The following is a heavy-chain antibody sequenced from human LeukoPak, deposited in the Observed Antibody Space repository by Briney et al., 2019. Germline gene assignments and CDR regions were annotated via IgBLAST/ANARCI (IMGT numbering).Heavy chain of an antibody. CDR2: ISGSGIST. CDR1: GFTFSSHA. J-gene: IGHJ4*02. CDR3: VRGLGDN. Sequence: GGSLRLSCAASGFTFSSHAMTWVRQAPGKGLEWVSGISGSGISTYYADSVKGRFTISRDNAKNTLYLEMNSLRAEDTAMYYCVRGLGDNWGQGTLVTVSS. V-gene: IGHV3-23*01. D-gene: IGHD3-16*01.